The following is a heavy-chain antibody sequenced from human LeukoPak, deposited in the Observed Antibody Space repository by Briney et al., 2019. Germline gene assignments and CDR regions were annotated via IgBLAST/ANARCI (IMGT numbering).Heavy chain of an antibody. D-gene: IGHD6-19*01. Sequence: GGSLRLSCAASGFTFNNYAMSWVRQAPGKGLEWVSVISGSGGSTYYADSVKGRFTISRDNSKNTLYLQMNSLRAEDTAVYYCARKQWLSYYYYYYMDVWGKGTTVTVSS. CDR2: ISGSGGST. J-gene: IGHJ6*03. CDR1: GFTFNNYA. CDR3: ARKQWLSYYYYYYMDV. V-gene: IGHV3-23*01.